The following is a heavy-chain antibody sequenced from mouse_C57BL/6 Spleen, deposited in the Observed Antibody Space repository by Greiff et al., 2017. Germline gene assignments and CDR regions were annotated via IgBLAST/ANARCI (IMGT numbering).Heavy chain of an antibody. D-gene: IGHD3-2*02. CDR3: AKTAQVYYSMDY. Sequence: QVQLQQPDAELVKPGASVKISCKASGYTFTDHTIHWMKQRPEQGLEWIGYIYPRDGSTKYNEKFKGKATLTADKSSSTAYMQLNSLTSEDSAVYVCAKTAQVYYSMDYWGQGTSVTVSS. CDR2: IYPRDGST. J-gene: IGHJ4*01. CDR1: GYTFTDHT. V-gene: IGHV1-78*01.